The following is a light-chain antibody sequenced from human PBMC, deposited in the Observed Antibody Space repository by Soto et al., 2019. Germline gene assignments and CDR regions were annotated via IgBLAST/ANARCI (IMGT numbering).Light chain of an antibody. V-gene: IGKV3-11*01. CDR1: QSVSTY. Sequence: ETVLTQSPATLSLSPGESATLSCRASQSVSTYLAWYQQKPGQAPRLLIYDASNRVTGIPARFSGSGSGTDFTLTISSLQSEDFATYYCLQDHNYPWTFGQGTKVDIK. CDR3: LQDHNYPWT. CDR2: DAS. J-gene: IGKJ1*01.